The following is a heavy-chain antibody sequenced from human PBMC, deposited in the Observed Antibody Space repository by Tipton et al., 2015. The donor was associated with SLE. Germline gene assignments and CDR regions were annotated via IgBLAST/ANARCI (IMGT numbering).Heavy chain of an antibody. CDR3: AKDAVAGTAFFDY. V-gene: IGHV3-33*06. CDR1: GFTFSSYS. Sequence: SLRLSCAASGFTFSSYSMTWVRQAPGKGLEWVAVIWYDGSNKYYADSVKGRFTISRDNSKNTLYLQMNSLRAEDTAVYYCAKDAVAGTAFFDYWGQGTLVTVSS. J-gene: IGHJ4*02. D-gene: IGHD6-19*01. CDR2: IWYDGSNK.